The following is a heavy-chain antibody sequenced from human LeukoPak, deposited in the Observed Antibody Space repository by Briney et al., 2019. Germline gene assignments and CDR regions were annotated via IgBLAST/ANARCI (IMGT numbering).Heavy chain of an antibody. CDR1: GGSISSYY. CDR2: IYYSGST. D-gene: IGHD6-19*01. V-gene: IGHV4-59*08. J-gene: IGHJ5*02. Sequence: PSETLSLTCTVSGGSISSYYRSWIRQPPGKGLEWIGYIYYSGSTNYNPSLKSRVTISVDTSKNQFSLKLSSVTAADTAVYYCARHPLRIAVAGPPGNWFDPWGQGTLVTVSS. CDR3: ARHPLRIAVAGPPGNWFDP.